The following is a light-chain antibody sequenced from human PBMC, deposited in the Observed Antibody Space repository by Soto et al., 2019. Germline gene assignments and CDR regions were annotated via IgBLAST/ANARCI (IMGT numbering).Light chain of an antibody. CDR3: QQYGSSPWP. CDR2: GAS. V-gene: IGKV3-20*01. J-gene: IGKJ1*01. CDR1: QSVSSSF. Sequence: EIVLTQSPGTLSLSPGERATLSCRASQSVSSSFLAWYQQKPGQAPRLLIYGASAMATGITDRFSGSGSGTDFTLTISRLEPEDFEVYYCQQYGSSPWPVGEGTKVEIK.